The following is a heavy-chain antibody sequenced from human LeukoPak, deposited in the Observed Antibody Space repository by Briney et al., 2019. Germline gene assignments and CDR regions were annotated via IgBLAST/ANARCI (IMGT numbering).Heavy chain of an antibody. D-gene: IGHD3-10*01. CDR2: IIPIFGTA. CDR3: ARDLGESGYYGSINWFDP. V-gene: IGHV1-69*13. J-gene: IGHJ5*02. CDR1: GYTFTSYA. Sequence: SVKVSCKASGYTFTSYAMHWVRQAPGQRLEWMGWIIPIFGTANYAQKFQGRVTITADESTSTAYMELSSLRSEDTAVYYCARDLGESGYYGSINWFDPWGQGTLVTVSS.